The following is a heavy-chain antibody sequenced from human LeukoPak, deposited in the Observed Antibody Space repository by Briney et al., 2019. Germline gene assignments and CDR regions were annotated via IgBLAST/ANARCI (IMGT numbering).Heavy chain of an antibody. V-gene: IGHV4-59*01. CDR2: IYYSGST. CDR3: ARIRVGAFDI. D-gene: IGHD2-15*01. Sequence: SGTLSLTCTVSGGSISSYYWSWIRQPPGKGLEWIGYIYYSGSTNYNPSLKSRVTISVDTSKNQFSLKLSSVTAADTAVYYCARIRVGAFDIWGQGTMVTVSS. J-gene: IGHJ3*02. CDR1: GGSISSYY.